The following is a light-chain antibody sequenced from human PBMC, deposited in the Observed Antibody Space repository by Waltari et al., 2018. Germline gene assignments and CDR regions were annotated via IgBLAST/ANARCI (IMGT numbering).Light chain of an antibody. CDR2: DAS. V-gene: IGKV1-5*01. Sequence: DIQMTQSPSTLSPSVGDTVTITCRASQSISDYLAWYQQKPGKAPKLLIYDASTLKNGVPSRFSGSVSGTDFTLTISSLQPEDFATYFCQQGHSPPFTFGPGTKVDIK. J-gene: IGKJ3*01. CDR1: QSISDY. CDR3: QQGHSPPFT.